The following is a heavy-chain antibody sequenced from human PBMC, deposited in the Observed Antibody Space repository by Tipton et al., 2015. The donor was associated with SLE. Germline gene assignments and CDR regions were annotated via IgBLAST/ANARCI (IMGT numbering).Heavy chain of an antibody. J-gene: IGHJ4*02. CDR3: ATEVLPAAAFDY. CDR1: GGSISSSSYY. CDR2: IFYSGST. V-gene: IGHV4-30-4*01. Sequence: TLSLTCTVSGGSISSSSYYWSWIRQPPGKGLECIGYIFYSGSTYYNPSLKSRVTISVDTSKNQFSLKLSSVTAADTAVYYCATEVLPAAAFDYWGQGTLVTVSS. D-gene: IGHD2-2*01.